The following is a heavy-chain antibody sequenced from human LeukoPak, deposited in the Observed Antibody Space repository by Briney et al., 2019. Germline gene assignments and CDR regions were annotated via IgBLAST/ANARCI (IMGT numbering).Heavy chain of an antibody. Sequence: ASVKVSCKASGYTFTGYHIHWVRQATGQGLEWMGRMNPNSGDTNYAQKFQGRVTMTRDTSISTAYMELSRLRSDDTAVYYCARDYCSSTSCLFDYWGQGTLVTVSS. J-gene: IGHJ4*02. CDR1: GYTFTGYH. D-gene: IGHD2-2*01. CDR3: ARDYCSSTSCLFDY. CDR2: MNPNSGDT. V-gene: IGHV1-2*06.